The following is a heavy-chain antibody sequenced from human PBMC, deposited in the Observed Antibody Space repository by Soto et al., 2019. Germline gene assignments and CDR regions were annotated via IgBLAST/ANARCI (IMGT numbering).Heavy chain of an antibody. D-gene: IGHD3-10*01. CDR3: ARDRFTRAHADYYYYGMDV. CDR1: GGSISSGGYY. V-gene: IGHV4-31*03. J-gene: IGHJ6*02. CDR2: IYYSGST. Sequence: QVQLQESGPGLVKPSQTLSLTCTVSGGSISSGGYYWSWIRQHPGKGLEWIGYIYYSGSTYYNPSLKSRVTISVDTSKNQFSLKLSSVTAADTAVYYCARDRFTRAHADYYYYGMDVWGQGTTVTVSS.